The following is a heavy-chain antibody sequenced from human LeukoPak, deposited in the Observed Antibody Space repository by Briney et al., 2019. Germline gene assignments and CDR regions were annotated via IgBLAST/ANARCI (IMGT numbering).Heavy chain of an antibody. D-gene: IGHD1-26*01. V-gene: IGHV3-30-3*01. CDR1: GFTFSSYA. CDR2: ISYDGSNK. Sequence: GGSLRLSCAASGFTFSSYAMHWVRQAPGKGLEWVAVISYDGSNKYYADSVKGRFTISRDNSKNTLYLQMNSLRAEDTAVYYCARSRIVGATTGYWGQGTLVTVSS. CDR3: ARSRIVGATTGY. J-gene: IGHJ4*02.